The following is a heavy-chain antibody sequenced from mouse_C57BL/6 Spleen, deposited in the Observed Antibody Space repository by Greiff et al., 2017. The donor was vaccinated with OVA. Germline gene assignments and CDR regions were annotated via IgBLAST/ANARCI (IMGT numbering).Heavy chain of an antibody. CDR1: GYSITSGYY. V-gene: IGHV3-6*01. D-gene: IGHD3-2*02. J-gene: IGHJ2*01. Sequence: EVQRVESGPGLVKPSQSLSLTCSVTGYSITSGYYWNWIRQFPGNKLEWMGYISYDGSNNYNPSLKNRISITRDTSKNQFFLKLNSVTTEDTATYYCARVEDSSGYSYWGQGTTLTVSS. CDR3: ARVEDSSGYSY. CDR2: ISYDGSN.